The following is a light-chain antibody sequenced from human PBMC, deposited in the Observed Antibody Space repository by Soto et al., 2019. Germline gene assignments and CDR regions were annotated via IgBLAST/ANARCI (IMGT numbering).Light chain of an antibody. CDR2: RSD. V-gene: IGLV1-44*01. CDR1: ISNIGSNT. CDR3: AAWDDSLDGPV. J-gene: IGLJ2*01. Sequence: QSVLTQPPSASGTPGQRVTLSCSGSISNIGSNTVNWYHQLPGTAPKLLIYRSDQRPSGVPDRFSGSKSATSGSLAISGLQSEDEGDYYCAAWDDSLDGPVFGGGTKLTVL.